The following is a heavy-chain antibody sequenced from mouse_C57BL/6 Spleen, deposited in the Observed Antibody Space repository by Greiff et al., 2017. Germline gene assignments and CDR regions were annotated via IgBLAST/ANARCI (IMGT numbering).Heavy chain of an antibody. V-gene: IGHV5-17*01. Sequence: DVKLVESGGGLVKPGGSLTLSCAASGFTFSDYGMHWVRQAPEKGLEWVAYISSGSSTIYYADTVKGRFTSSRDNATNTLFLQMTSLRSEDTAMYYCARSNYAYFDYWGQGTTLTVAS. D-gene: IGHD2-5*01. CDR3: ARSNYAYFDY. CDR1: GFTFSDYG. CDR2: ISSGSSTI. J-gene: IGHJ2*01.